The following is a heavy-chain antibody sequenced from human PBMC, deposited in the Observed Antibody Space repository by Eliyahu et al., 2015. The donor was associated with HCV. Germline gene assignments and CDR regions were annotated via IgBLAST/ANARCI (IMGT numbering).Heavy chain of an antibody. CDR3: TRGSIRWLQDGGGDY. Sequence: EVQLVQSGAEVKEPGESLRISCQVSGYTFTYHWIAWVRQMPGKGLEWMGTIYPGDSDTRYSPSFHGQVIISADTSISTAYLQWSSLKASDTGVYYCTRGSIRWLQDGGGDYWGQGTQVIVSS. D-gene: IGHD3-16*01. J-gene: IGHJ4*02. V-gene: IGHV5-51*01. CDR2: IYPGDSDT. CDR1: GYTFTYHW.